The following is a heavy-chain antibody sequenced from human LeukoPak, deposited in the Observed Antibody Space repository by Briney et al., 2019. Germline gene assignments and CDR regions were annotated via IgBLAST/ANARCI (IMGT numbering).Heavy chain of an antibody. CDR1: GFTFSSYW. CDR3: AKDPRYSSGWGVRYYYYGMDV. D-gene: IGHD6-19*01. Sequence: GGSLRLSCAASGFTFSSYWMSWVRQAPGKGLEWVANINQDGSNKYYADSVKGRFTISRDNSKNTLYLQMNSLRAEDTAVYYCAKDPRYSSGWGVRYYYYGMDVWGQGTTVTVSS. V-gene: IGHV3-7*01. CDR2: INQDGSNK. J-gene: IGHJ6*02.